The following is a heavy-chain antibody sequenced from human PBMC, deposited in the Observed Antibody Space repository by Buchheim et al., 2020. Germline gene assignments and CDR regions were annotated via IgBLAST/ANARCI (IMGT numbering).Heavy chain of an antibody. V-gene: IGHV4-39*01. CDR1: GGSISSSSYY. D-gene: IGHD6-19*01. CDR3: ARRLSQVSGMKHGPRQWLVYDY. Sequence: QLQLQESGPGLVKPSETLSLTCTVSGGSISSSSYYWGWIRQPPGKGLEWIGSIYYSGSTYYNPSLKSRVTISVDTSKNQFSLKLSSVTAADTAVYYCARRLSQVSGMKHGPRQWLVYDYWGQGTL. J-gene: IGHJ4*02. CDR2: IYYSGST.